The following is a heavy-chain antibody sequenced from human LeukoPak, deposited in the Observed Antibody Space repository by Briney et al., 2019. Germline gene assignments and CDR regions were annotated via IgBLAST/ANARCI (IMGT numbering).Heavy chain of an antibody. J-gene: IGHJ2*01. CDR3: ARDLGSYWYFDL. D-gene: IGHD1-26*01. V-gene: IGHV3-72*01. Sequence: AGGSLRLSCVVSGFTFSGYWMGWVRQTPGKGLEWVGRTRNKANSYTTEYAASVKGRFTISRDDSKNSLYLQMNSLKTEDTAVYYCARDLGSYWYFDLWGRGTLVTVSS. CDR2: TRNKANSYTT. CDR1: GFTFSGYW.